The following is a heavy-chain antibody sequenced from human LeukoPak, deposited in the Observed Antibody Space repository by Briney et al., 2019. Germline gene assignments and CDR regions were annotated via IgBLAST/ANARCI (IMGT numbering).Heavy chain of an antibody. J-gene: IGHJ4*02. V-gene: IGHV3-48*03. CDR3: ARDDKGYSGYDLDY. D-gene: IGHD5-12*01. Sequence: GGSLRLSCAASGFTFSSYEMNWVRQAPGKGLEWVSYISSSGSTIYYADSVKGRFTISRDNAKNSLYLQMNSLRAEDTAVYYCARDDKGYSGYDLDYWGQGTLVTVSS. CDR1: GFTFSSYE. CDR2: ISSSGSTI.